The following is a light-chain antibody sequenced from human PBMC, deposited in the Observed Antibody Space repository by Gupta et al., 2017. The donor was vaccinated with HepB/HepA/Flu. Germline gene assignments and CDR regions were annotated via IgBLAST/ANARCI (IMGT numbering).Light chain of an antibody. CDR1: SSNIGYNY. Sequence: QSVLTQPPPASGAPGRRVTISRSGSSSNIGYNYVYWYQQLPGTAPKLLIYRNNQRPSGVPDRFSGSKSGTSASLAIXGXRAEDEXDYYCADWEESMSGWVFGGGTKVTVL. V-gene: IGLV1-47*01. CDR2: RNN. CDR3: ADWEESMSGWV. J-gene: IGLJ3*02.